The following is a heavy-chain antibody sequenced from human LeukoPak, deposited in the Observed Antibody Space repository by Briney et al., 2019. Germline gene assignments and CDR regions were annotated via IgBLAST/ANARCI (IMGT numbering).Heavy chain of an antibody. CDR1: GGSFSGYY. J-gene: IGHJ5*02. CDR2: INHSGST. D-gene: IGHD2-2*01. Sequence: NPSETLSLTCAVYGGSFSGYYWSWIRQPPGKGLEWIGEINHSGSTNYNPSLKSRVTISVDTSKNQFSLKLSSVTAADTAVYYCARRLGYCSSTSCPNWFDPWGQGTLVTVSS. V-gene: IGHV4-34*01. CDR3: ARRLGYCSSTSCPNWFDP.